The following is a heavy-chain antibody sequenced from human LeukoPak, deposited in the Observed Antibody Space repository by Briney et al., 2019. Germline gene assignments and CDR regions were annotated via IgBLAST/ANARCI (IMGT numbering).Heavy chain of an antibody. CDR1: GFTFSSYS. J-gene: IGHJ1*01. D-gene: IGHD4-17*01. Sequence: GGSLRLSCAASGFTFSSYSMNWVRRAPGKGLEWVSSISSSSRHIYYADSVKGRFTIFRDDAKNSLFLQMDSLRVEDTAMYYCVRDFSTVTTAYLHHWGQGTPLTVSS. CDR3: VRDFSTVTTAYLHH. V-gene: IGHV3-21*04. CDR2: ISSSSRHI.